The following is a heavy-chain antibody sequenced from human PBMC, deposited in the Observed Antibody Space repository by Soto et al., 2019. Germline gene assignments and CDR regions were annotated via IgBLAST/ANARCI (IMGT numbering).Heavy chain of an antibody. J-gene: IGHJ5*02. Sequence: QITLKESAPTLVKPTQTLTLTCTFSGFSLSTSGVAVGWIRQPPGKALEWLAVIYWDDDKLYTPPLKSRLTLTKDTSKTQVVLTLTNMDPADTATYYGARAITYNRGWFQNWFDPWGQGTLVTVSS. CDR2: IYWDDDK. CDR3: ARAITYNRGWFQNWFDP. CDR1: GFSLSTSGVA. V-gene: IGHV2-5*02. D-gene: IGHD6-19*01.